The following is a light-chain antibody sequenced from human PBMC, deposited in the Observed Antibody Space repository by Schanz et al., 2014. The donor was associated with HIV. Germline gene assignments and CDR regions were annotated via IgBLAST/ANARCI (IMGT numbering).Light chain of an antibody. CDR1: SSNIGAGYD. CDR3: GTWDSSLGARV. Sequence: QSVLAQPPSASGTPGQRVTISCTGSSSNIGAGYDVHWYQQLPGTAPKLLIYDNNERPSGIPDRFSGSKSGTSATLAITGLQTGDEADYYCGTWDSSLGARVFGGGTKLTVL. J-gene: IGLJ3*02. V-gene: IGLV1-51*01. CDR2: DNN.